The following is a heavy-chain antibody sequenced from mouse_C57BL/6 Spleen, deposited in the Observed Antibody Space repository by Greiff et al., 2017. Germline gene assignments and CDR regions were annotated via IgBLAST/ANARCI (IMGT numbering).Heavy chain of an antibody. CDR2: IYPGSGST. CDR3: ARGLYYYGSSSYYFDY. Sequence: QVQLKQSGAELVKPGASVEMSCKASGYTFTSYWITWVKQRPGQGLEWIGDIYPGSGSTNYNEKFKSKATLTVDTSSSTAYMQLSSLTSEDSAVYYCARGLYYYGSSSYYFDYWGQGTTLTVSS. V-gene: IGHV1-55*01. J-gene: IGHJ2*01. CDR1: GYTFTSYW. D-gene: IGHD1-1*01.